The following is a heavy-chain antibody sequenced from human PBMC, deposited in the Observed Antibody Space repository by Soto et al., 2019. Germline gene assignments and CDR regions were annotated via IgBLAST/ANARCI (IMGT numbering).Heavy chain of an antibody. Sequence: EVQLVESGGGLVQPGGSLRLSCAASGFTFSSSSMNWVHQAPGKGLEWVSYISSSSYTIYYADSVKGRFTISRDNAKNSVYLQMNSLRDEDTAVYYCARDMTPKSWGQGNLVTVSS. CDR1: GFTFSSSS. D-gene: IGHD2-15*01. V-gene: IGHV3-48*02. CDR2: ISSSSYTI. CDR3: ARDMTPKS. J-gene: IGHJ5*02.